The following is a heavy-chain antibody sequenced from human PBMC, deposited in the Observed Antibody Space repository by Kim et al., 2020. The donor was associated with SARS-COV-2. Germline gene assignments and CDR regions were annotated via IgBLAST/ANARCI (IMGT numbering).Heavy chain of an antibody. J-gene: IGHJ5*02. V-gene: IGHV4-61*01. CDR1: GGSVSSDSYY. D-gene: IGHD3-22*01. CDR3: ARGVEADDRGGYYYFAAQECKWFDT. Sequence: SETLSLTCTVSGGSVSSDSYYWSWIRQPPGKGLEWIGYIYYSGSTNYNPSLKSRVTISVDTSKNQFSLKLSSVTAADTAVYYCARGVEADDRGGYYYFAAQECKWFDTWGQGTQVTVSS. CDR2: IYYSGST.